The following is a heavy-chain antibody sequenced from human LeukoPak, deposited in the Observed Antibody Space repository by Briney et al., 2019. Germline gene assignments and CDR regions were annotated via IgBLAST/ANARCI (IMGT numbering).Heavy chain of an antibody. CDR1: GFTFSSYA. Sequence: GGSLRLSCAASGFTFSSYAMTWVRQAPGKGLEWVSAIRASGSTTYYADSVQGRFTISGDNSKNTLFLQMSSLRAEDTAVYYCAKDRGMYYFDYWGQGTLVTVSS. V-gene: IGHV3-23*01. CDR2: IRASGSTT. J-gene: IGHJ4*02. CDR3: AKDRGMYYFDY.